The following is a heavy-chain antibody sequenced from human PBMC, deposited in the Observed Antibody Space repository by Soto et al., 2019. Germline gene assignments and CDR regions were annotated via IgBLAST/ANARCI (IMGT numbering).Heavy chain of an antibody. CDR1: GGSISSGGYY. CDR3: ARRIQGYYDSSGYPNSPYGMDV. CDR2: IYYSGST. J-gene: IGHJ6*02. Sequence: SETLSLTCTVSGGSISSGGYYWSWIRQHPGKGLEWIGYIYYSGSTYYNPSLKSRVTISVDTSKNQFSLKLSSVTAADTAVYYCARRIQGYYDSSGYPNSPYGMDVWGQGTTVTVSS. D-gene: IGHD3-22*01. V-gene: IGHV4-31*03.